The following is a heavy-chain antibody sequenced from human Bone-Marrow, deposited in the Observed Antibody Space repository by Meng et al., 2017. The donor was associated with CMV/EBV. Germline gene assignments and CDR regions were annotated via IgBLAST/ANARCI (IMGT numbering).Heavy chain of an antibody. Sequence: SETLSLTCAVFDTSFNAYYWTWIRQSPDKGLEWIGEITHGGSAKYSPSLRSRFTMSVDTSKSPFSLKLTSVTAAETAIYYCARGRGRLDYWGQGTLVTVASGESSLSLKNFASFSGKYWGQGTLVTVSS. CDR1: DTSFNAYY. CDR3: ARGRGRLDYWGQGTLVTVASGESSLSLKNFASFSGKY. D-gene: IGHD3-10*01. CDR2: ITHGGSA. V-gene: IGHV4-34*01. J-gene: IGHJ4*02.